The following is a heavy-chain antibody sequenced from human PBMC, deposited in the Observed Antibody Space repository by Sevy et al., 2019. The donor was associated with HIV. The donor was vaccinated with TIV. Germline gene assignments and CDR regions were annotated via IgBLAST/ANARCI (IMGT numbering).Heavy chain of an antibody. CDR2: ISGGGAAT. CDR3: ARYGRIPVAGHTWFDP. Sequence: GEALKISCSASGFTVIAFGMTWVRQAPGKGLEWVSGISGGGAATAYADSVKGRFTISRDNSKNTLYLQMNSLPAADTAVYYCARYGRIPVAGHTWFDPWGLGTLVTVSS. J-gene: IGHJ5*02. D-gene: IGHD6-19*01. V-gene: IGHV3-23*01. CDR1: GFTVIAFG.